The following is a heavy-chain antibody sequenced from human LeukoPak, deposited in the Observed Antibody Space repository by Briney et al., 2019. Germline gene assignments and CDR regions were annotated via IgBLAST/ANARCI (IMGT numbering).Heavy chain of an antibody. D-gene: IGHD3-16*02. CDR1: GYTFTGYY. Sequence: ASVKVSCKASGYTFTGYYMHWVRQAPGQGLEWMGRINPNSDGTNYAQKFQGRVTMTRDTSISTAYMELSRLRSDDTAVYYCARSPMITFGGVIVDWGQGTLVTVSS. CDR2: INPNSDGT. V-gene: IGHV1-2*06. CDR3: ARSPMITFGGVIVD. J-gene: IGHJ4*02.